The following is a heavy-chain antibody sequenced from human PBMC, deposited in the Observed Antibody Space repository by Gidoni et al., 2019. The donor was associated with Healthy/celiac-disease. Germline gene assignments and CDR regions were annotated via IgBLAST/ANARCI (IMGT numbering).Heavy chain of an antibody. CDR3: TTAGWWVYYFDY. D-gene: IGHD2-15*01. V-gene: IGHV3-15*01. J-gene: IGHJ4*02. CDR2: IKSKTDGGTT. Sequence: EVQLVESGGGLVKPGGSLRLSCAASGFPFSNAWMSWVRQAPGKGLEWVGRIKSKTDGGTTDYAAPVKGRFTISRDDSKNTLYLQMNSLKTEDTAVYYCTTAGWWVYYFDYWGQGTLVTVSS. CDR1: GFPFSNAW.